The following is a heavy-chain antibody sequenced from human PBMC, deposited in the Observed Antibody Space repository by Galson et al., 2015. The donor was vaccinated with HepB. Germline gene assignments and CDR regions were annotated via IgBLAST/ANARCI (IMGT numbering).Heavy chain of an antibody. CDR3: ARDGPYRSGHYFDY. Sequence: SLRLSCAASGFTFSSYAMHWVRQAPGKGLEWVAVISYDGSNKYYADSVKGRFSISRDNSKNTVFLQMNSLRGEDTAVYYCARDGPYRSGHYFDYWGQGTLVTVSP. V-gene: IGHV3-30*04. J-gene: IGHJ4*02. CDR1: GFTFSSYA. CDR2: ISYDGSNK. D-gene: IGHD6-19*01.